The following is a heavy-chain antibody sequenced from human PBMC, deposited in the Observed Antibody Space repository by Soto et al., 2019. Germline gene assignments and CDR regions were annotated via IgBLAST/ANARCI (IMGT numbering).Heavy chain of an antibody. CDR1: GGSIRTYS. D-gene: IGHD3-10*02. V-gene: IGHV4-59*01. Sequence: PSETLSLTCSVSGGSIRTYSWSWSRQSPGQGRQWIGYIYYSGGTTYNPSLNSRVTISVDTSKNQLSLKLRSVTAAATALYYYAKLQAGMFGWFDPWGQGTLVTVSS. CDR3: AKLQAGMFGWFDP. J-gene: IGHJ5*02. CDR2: IYYSGGT.